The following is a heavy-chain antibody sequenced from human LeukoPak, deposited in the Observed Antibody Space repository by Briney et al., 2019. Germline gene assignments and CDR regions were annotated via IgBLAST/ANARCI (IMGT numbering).Heavy chain of an antibody. Sequence: PSETLSLTCAVYGGSFSGYYWSWIRQPPGKGLEWIGEINHSGSTNYNPSLKSRVSISVDTSKNQFFLELSSVTAADTAIYYCAREHYYDSTAYLHWGQGTLVTDSS. CDR3: AREHYYDSTAYLH. J-gene: IGHJ4*02. CDR2: INHSGST. CDR1: GGSFSGYY. D-gene: IGHD3-22*01. V-gene: IGHV4-34*01.